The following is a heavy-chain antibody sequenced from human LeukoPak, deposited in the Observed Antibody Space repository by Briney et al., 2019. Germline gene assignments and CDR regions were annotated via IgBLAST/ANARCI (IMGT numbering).Heavy chain of an antibody. J-gene: IGHJ5*01. V-gene: IGHV4-59*01. D-gene: IGHD2-15*01. CDR2: LYYTGSA. CDR1: GGSINSYF. Sequence: KAAETLCLTCTVPGGSINSYFWSWIRQPPGKGLEWIGYLYYTGSANYNPSLKSRVTISVDTSKNQFSLRLSSVTAADTAVYYCARGAAFCSGGSCSDSWGHGNLVTVSS. CDR3: ARGAAFCSGGSCSDS.